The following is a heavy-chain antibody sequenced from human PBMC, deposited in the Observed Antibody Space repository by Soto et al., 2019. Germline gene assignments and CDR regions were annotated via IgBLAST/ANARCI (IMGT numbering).Heavy chain of an antibody. CDR1: GGSFSGYY. CDR2: INHSGST. D-gene: IGHD4-17*01. V-gene: IGHV4-34*01. CDR3: AREYGDNSGTFDY. Sequence: QVQLQQWGAGLLKPSETLSLTCAVYGGSFSGYYWSWIRQPPGKGLEWIGEINHSGSTNYNPSLKSRVTISVDTSKNQFSPKLSSVTAADTAVYYCAREYGDNSGTFDYWGQGTLVTVSS. J-gene: IGHJ4*02.